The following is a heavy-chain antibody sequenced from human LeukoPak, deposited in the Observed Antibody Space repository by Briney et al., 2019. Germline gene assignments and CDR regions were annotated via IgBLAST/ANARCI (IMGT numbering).Heavy chain of an antibody. D-gene: IGHD3-22*01. CDR2: IGGSGDST. CDR1: GFTFSSYA. Sequence: PGGSLRLSCAASGFTFSSYAMSWVRQSPGKGLEWVSAIGGSGDSTFYADSVKGRFTISRDNSKNTLYLQMNSLRAEDTAVYYCAKGRSIMIVVVPNYWGQGTLVTVSS. V-gene: IGHV3-23*01. CDR3: AKGRSIMIVVVPNY. J-gene: IGHJ4*02.